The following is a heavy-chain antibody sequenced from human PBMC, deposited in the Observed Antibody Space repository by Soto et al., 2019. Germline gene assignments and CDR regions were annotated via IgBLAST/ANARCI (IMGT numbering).Heavy chain of an antibody. CDR2: ISAYNGNT. CDR1: GYTFASYA. D-gene: IGHD2-2*01. CDR3: VRDPAPPAY. V-gene: IGHV1-18*01. Sequence: QVQLVQSGAEVKKPGASVKVSCKASGYTFASYAISWVRQAPGQGLEWMGWISAYNGNTNYAQKLQGRVTMTTDTSSSTAHMALRSLRSDDTAVYYCVRDPAPPAYWGQGTLVTVSS. J-gene: IGHJ4*02.